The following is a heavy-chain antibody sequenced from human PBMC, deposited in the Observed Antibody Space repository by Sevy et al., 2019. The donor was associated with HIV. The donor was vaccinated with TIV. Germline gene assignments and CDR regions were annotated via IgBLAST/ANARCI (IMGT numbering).Heavy chain of an antibody. CDR3: ARVPRGQLWYSGSLGGYYYHMDV. Sequence: SETLSLSCSVSGGSVSSGTYYWSWIRQPPGKGLEWIGHIYKTGSTNYKLSLQSGVTISVDTSTNQCSLRLRAVTAADTAVYYCARVPRGQLWYSGSLGGYYYHMDVWGKGTTVTVSS. D-gene: IGHD3-16*01. V-gene: IGHV4-61*01. J-gene: IGHJ6*03. CDR2: IYKTGST. CDR1: GGSVSSGTYY.